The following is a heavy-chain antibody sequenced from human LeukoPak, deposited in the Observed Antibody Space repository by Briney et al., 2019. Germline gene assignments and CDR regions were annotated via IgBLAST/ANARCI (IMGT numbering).Heavy chain of an antibody. CDR1: GFTFSSYW. CDR2: INTDGSST. D-gene: IGHD1-26*01. CDR3: ARDGLGRGFDY. Sequence: GGSLRLSCAASGFTFSSYWMHWVRQAPGKGLVWVSRINTDGSSTSYADSVKGRFTISRDNAKNSLYLQMNSLRAEDTAVYYCARDGLGRGFDYWGQGTLVTVSS. J-gene: IGHJ4*02. V-gene: IGHV3-74*01.